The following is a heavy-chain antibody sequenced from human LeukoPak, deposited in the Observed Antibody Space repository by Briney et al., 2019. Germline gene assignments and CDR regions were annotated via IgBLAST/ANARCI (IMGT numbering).Heavy chain of an antibody. V-gene: IGHV1-2*02. Sequence: ASVKVSCKASGYTFTGYYMHWVRQAPGQGLEWMGWINPNSGGTNYAQKFQGRVTMTRDTSISTAYMELSRLRSDDTAVYYCARWNDYCDYGFDYWGQGTLVTVSS. CDR1: GYTFTGYY. D-gene: IGHD4-17*01. J-gene: IGHJ4*02. CDR3: ARWNDYCDYGFDY. CDR2: INPNSGGT.